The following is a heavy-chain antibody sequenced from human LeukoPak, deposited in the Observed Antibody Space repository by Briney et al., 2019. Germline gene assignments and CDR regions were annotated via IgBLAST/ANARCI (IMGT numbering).Heavy chain of an antibody. D-gene: IGHD6-19*01. Sequence: GGSLRLSCAASGFTFSSYSMYWVRQAPGKGLEWVSSITSSGNYIYYTDSVKGRFTISRDNAKTSLYLQMNSLRAEDTAVYYCAREGYSSVWSGSFDYWGQGILVTVSS. J-gene: IGHJ4*02. V-gene: IGHV3-21*01. CDR2: ITSSGNYI. CDR1: GFTFSSYS. CDR3: AREGYSSVWSGSFDY.